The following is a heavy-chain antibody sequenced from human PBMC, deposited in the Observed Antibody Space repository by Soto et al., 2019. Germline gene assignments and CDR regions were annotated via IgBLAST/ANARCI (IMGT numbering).Heavy chain of an antibody. CDR3: ARRTSTGGGLNWFDP. CDR2: IYTSGST. J-gene: IGHJ5*02. V-gene: IGHV4-4*07. Sequence: SETLSLTCTVSGGSISSYYWSWIRQPAGKGLECIGRIYTSGSTNYNPSLKSRVTMSVDTSKNQFSLKLSSVTAADTAVYYCARRTSTGGGLNWFDPWGQGTLVTVSS. CDR1: GGSISSYY. D-gene: IGHD7-27*01.